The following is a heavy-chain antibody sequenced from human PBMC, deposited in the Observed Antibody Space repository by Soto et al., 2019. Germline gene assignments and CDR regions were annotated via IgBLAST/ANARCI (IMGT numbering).Heavy chain of an antibody. D-gene: IGHD5-12*01. V-gene: IGHV3-23*01. Sequence: PGGSLRLSCAASGFTFSSYAMSWVRQAPGKGLEWVSAISGSGGSTYYADSVKGRFTISRDNSKNTLYLQMNSLRAEDTAVYYCAKGGTGGYAQGPIMDVWGQGTTVTVSS. CDR1: GFTFSSYA. J-gene: IGHJ6*02. CDR3: AKGGTGGYAQGPIMDV. CDR2: ISGSGGST.